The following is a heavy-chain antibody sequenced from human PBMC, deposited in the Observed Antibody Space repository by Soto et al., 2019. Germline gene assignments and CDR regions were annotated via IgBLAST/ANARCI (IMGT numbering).Heavy chain of an antibody. V-gene: IGHV4-34*01. J-gene: IGHJ6*04. CDR1: GVSFIGYY. D-gene: IGHD2-8*02. Sequence: PSETLSLTCAVYGVSFIGYYWSWSRQPPGQGLEWIGEIHHSGSTNYSPSLKSRVTISVGTSKNQFSLKVRSVTAADTAVYYGARDSILVGYYYYRMEVWAKGKTVTGS. CDR3: ARDSILVGYYYYRMEV. CDR2: IHHSGST.